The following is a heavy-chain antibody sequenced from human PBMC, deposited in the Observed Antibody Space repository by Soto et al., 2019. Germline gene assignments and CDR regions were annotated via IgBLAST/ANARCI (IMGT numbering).Heavy chain of an antibody. V-gene: IGHV4-31*03. D-gene: IGHD3-10*02. CDR3: ARVVDLTYYYHRGGWFDP. Sequence: SETLSLTCTVSGGSISSGGYYWSWIRQHPGKGLEWIGYIYYSGSTYYNPSLKSRVTISVDTSKNQFSLKPSSVTAADTAVYYCARVVDLTYYYHRGGWFDPWGQSTLVTVSS. J-gene: IGHJ5*02. CDR2: IYYSGST. CDR1: GGSISSGGYY.